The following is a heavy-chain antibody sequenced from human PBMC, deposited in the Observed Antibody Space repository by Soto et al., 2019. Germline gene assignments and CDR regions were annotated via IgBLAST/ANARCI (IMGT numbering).Heavy chain of an antibody. V-gene: IGHV1-2*02. CDR3: AADRWSTAY. CDR1: AYTFTDSY. J-gene: IGHJ4*02. D-gene: IGHD2-15*01. Sequence: QVQLVQSGAEVKKPGASVKVSCKVSAYTFTDSYMHWVRQAPGQGLEWMGRINPNSGGTDYAQKFHGRVTMTRDTSTSTAYMELSRLTSDDTAVYFCAADRWSTAYWGQGTLVTVSS. CDR2: INPNSGGT.